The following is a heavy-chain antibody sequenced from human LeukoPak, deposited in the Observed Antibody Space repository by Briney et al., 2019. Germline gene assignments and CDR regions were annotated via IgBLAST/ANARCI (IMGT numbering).Heavy chain of an antibody. V-gene: IGHV3-23*01. CDR1: GFSFSSYA. CDR2: ISGSGGRT. CDR3: AKGSYYDNSGHYYFDY. J-gene: IGHJ4*02. Sequence: GGSLRLSCVASGFSFSSYAMTWVRQAPGKGLEWVSAISGSGGRTYYADSVRGRFTVSRDNSKSTLFLQVNTLRAEDTAVFYCAKGSYYDNSGHYYFDYWGQGTLVTVSS. D-gene: IGHD3-22*01.